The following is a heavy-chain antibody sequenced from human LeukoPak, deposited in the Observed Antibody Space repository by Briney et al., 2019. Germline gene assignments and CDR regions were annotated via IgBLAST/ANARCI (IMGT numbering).Heavy chain of an antibody. CDR1: GLTFSSYS. V-gene: IGHV3-48*01. CDR3: AGDRAPYSNGWYPLY. Sequence: GGSLRLSCTASGLTFSSYSMNWVRQAPGKGPEWVSYISSSGRTMYYAGSVQGRFTISRDNAKNSLYLQMNSLRAEDTAVYYCAGDRAPYSNGWYPLYWGQGTLVTISS. CDR2: ISSSGRTM. J-gene: IGHJ4*02. D-gene: IGHD2-15*01.